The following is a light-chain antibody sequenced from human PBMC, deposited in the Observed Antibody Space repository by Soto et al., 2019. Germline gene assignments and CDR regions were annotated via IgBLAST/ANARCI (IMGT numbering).Light chain of an antibody. J-gene: IGLJ3*02. CDR1: SSDVGAYNS. Sequence: QSALTQPASVSRSPGQSITISCTGTSSDVGAYNSVSWYQQHPGKAPKLMIYDVSYRPSGVSTRFSGSKSGNTASLTISGLQAEDEADYYCSSYTTSYTLVFGGGTKLTVL. CDR2: DVS. V-gene: IGLV2-14*03. CDR3: SSYTTSYTLV.